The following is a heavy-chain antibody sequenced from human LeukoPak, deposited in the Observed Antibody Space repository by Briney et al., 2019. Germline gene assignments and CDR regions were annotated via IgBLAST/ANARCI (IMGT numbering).Heavy chain of an antibody. Sequence: SETPSLTCTVSGGSISSYYWSWIRQPPGKGLEWIGSIYYSGSTNYNPSLKSRVTISIDTSKNQFSLKLSSVTAADTAVYYCARGYSSSWYDSWGQGTLVTVSS. CDR1: GGSISSYY. CDR2: IYYSGST. V-gene: IGHV4-59*01. J-gene: IGHJ5*01. D-gene: IGHD6-13*01. CDR3: ARGYSSSWYDS.